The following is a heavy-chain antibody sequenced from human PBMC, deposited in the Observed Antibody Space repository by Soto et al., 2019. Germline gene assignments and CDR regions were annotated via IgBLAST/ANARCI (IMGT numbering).Heavy chain of an antibody. CDR2: ITWDGGSI. V-gene: IGHV3-43*01. J-gene: IGHJ6*02. Sequence: GGSLRLSCAASGFNFHDYTIHWVRQSPGKGLEWVSFITWDGGSIYYADSVKGRFTISRDNSKNSLTLEMDSLRSEDSGVYYCAKGGFGGYGMDVWGQGTTVTVSS. D-gene: IGHD6-25*01. CDR3: AKGGFGGYGMDV. CDR1: GFNFHDYT.